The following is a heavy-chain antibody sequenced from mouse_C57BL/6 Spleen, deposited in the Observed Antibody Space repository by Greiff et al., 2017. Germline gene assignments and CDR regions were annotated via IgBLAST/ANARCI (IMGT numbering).Heavy chain of an antibody. CDR1: GFTFSSYA. CDR3: TRERVYYYGSRYFDV. V-gene: IGHV5-9-1*02. CDR2: ISSGGDYI. J-gene: IGHJ1*03. Sequence: EVQGVESGEGLVKPGGSLKLSCAASGFTFSSYAMSWVRQTPEKRLEWVAYISSGGDYIYYADTVKGRFTISRDNARNTLYLQMSSLKSEDTAMYYCTRERVYYYGSRYFDVGGTGATVTVST. D-gene: IGHD1-1*01.